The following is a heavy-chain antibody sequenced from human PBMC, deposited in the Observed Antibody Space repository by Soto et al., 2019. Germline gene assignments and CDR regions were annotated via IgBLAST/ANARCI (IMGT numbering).Heavy chain of an antibody. CDR2: TSAYSGNT. CDR1: GYTFTNYG. J-gene: IGHJ5*01. D-gene: IGHD1-7*01. V-gene: IGHV1-18*01. Sequence: QVQLVQSGAEVKKPGASVKVSCKASGYTFTNYGISWVRQAPGQGLDWMGWTSAYSGNTNYAQDLQDRVTMTTDTSTNTPYIELRSMRSDDTAVYSRARTGQNWNYILDSWGQGALVT. CDR3: ARTGQNWNYILDS.